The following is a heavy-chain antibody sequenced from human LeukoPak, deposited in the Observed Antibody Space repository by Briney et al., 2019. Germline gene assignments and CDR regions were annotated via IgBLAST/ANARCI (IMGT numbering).Heavy chain of an antibody. CDR3: ASALWFGELFFDY. Sequence: SETLSLTCTVSGGSISSGGYCWSWIRQHPGKGLEWIGYIYYSGSTYYNPSLKSRVTISVDTSKNQFSLKLSSVTAADTAVYYCASALWFGELFFDYWGQGTLVTVSS. V-gene: IGHV4-31*03. D-gene: IGHD3-10*01. J-gene: IGHJ4*02. CDR1: GGSISSGGYC. CDR2: IYYSGST.